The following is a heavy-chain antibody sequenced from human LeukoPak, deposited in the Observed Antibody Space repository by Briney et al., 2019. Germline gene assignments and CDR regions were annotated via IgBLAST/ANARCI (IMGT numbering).Heavy chain of an antibody. CDR2: IYYSGST. D-gene: IGHD5-18*01. CDR1: GGSISSSSYY. V-gene: IGHV4-39*07. Sequence: PSETLSLTCTVSGGSISSSSYYWGWIRQPPGKGLEWIGSIYYSGSTYYNPSLKSRVTISVDTSKNQFSLKLSSVTAADTAVYYCARDTAMASDYWGQGTLVTVSS. J-gene: IGHJ4*02. CDR3: ARDTAMASDY.